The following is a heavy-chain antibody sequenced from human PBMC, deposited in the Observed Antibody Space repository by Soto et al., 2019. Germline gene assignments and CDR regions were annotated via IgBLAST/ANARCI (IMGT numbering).Heavy chain of an antibody. CDR3: AKGSVPAAGLDY. Sequence: VGSLRLSCAASGFTFSSYGMHWVRQAPGKGLEWVAVISYDGSNKYYADSVKGRFTISRDNSKNTLYLQMNSLRAEDTAVYYCAKGSVPAAGLDYWGQGTLVTVSS. CDR2: ISYDGSNK. J-gene: IGHJ4*02. CDR1: GFTFSSYG. D-gene: IGHD2-2*01. V-gene: IGHV3-30*18.